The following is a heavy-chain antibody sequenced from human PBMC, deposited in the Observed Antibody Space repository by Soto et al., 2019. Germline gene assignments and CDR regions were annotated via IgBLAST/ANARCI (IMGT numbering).Heavy chain of an antibody. J-gene: IGHJ6*03. CDR1: GFTFSSYW. Sequence: GESLKISCAASGFTFSSYWMHWVRQAPGKGLVWVSRINSDGSSTSYADSVKGRFTISRDNAKNTLYLQMNSLRAEDTAVYYCARAPRYYYYMDVWGKGTTVTVSS. CDR2: INSDGSST. V-gene: IGHV3-74*01. CDR3: ARAPRYYYYMDV.